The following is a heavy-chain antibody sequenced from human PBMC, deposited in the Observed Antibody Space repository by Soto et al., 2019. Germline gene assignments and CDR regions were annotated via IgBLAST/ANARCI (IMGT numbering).Heavy chain of an antibody. D-gene: IGHD2-2*01. CDR2: INSDASHT. J-gene: IGHJ5*02. CDR3: VRDGQCITTSCCGNGFDP. V-gene: IGHV3-74*01. Sequence: EVQLVESGGGLVQPGGSLILSCAASGFTFSTYWMHWIRHVPGKGLEWVSRINSDASHTYYADSVKGRFTSSRDNAKNTLHWAGNSLRAEDRAVYYCVRDGQCITTSCCGNGFDPCGQGTLLTVSS. CDR1: GFTFSTYW.